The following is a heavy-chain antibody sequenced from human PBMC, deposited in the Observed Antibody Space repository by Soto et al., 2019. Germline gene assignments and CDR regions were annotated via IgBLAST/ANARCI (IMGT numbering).Heavy chain of an antibody. CDR1: GYTFTSYA. D-gene: IGHD2-15*01. CDR3: AREENCSGGTCYSEYFHR. Sequence: GASVKVSCKASGYTFTSYAMHWVRQAPGQRLEWMGWINAGNGNTKYSQKFQGRVTITRDTSASTAYMELSSLRSEDTAIYYCAREENCSGGTCYSEYFHRWGQGTLVTVSS. V-gene: IGHV1-3*01. J-gene: IGHJ1*01. CDR2: INAGNGNT.